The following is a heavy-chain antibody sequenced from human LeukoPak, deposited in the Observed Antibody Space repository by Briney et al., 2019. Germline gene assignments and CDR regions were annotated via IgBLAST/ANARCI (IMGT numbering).Heavy chain of an antibody. J-gene: IGHJ4*02. CDR1: GGTFSSYA. CDR3: AGATMVRGVILDY. Sequence: ASVRVSCKASGGTFSSYAVSWVRQAPGQGLEWMGRIIPILGIANYAQKFQGRVTITADKSTSTAYMEPSSLRSEDTAVYYCAGATMVRGVILDYWGQGTLVTVSS. V-gene: IGHV1-69*04. CDR2: IIPILGIA. D-gene: IGHD3-10*01.